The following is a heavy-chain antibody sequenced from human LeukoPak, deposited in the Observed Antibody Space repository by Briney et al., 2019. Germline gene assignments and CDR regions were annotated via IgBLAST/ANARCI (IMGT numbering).Heavy chain of an antibody. V-gene: IGHV3-49*04. Sequence: GGSLRLSCTGSGFTFGDYVLSWVRQAPGEGLEWVGFIRTRSDGGTAEHAASVKGRISISRDDSKSIAYLQINSLKTEDTAVYYCSRGFAAMWGLGTMVTVSS. CDR3: SRGFAAM. CDR2: IRTRSDGGTA. J-gene: IGHJ3*02. CDR1: GFTFGDYV. D-gene: IGHD3-3*01.